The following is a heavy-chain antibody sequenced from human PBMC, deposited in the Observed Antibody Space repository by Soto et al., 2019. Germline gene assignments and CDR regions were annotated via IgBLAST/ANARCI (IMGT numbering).Heavy chain of an antibody. V-gene: IGHV2-5*02. CDR2: IYWDDAR. D-gene: IGHD6-13*01. Sequence: QITLKESGPTLIKPTQTLTLTCSFSGFSLSTRAVGVVCIRHPPGKALEWLALIYWDDARRYNPSLKNRIVLTKDTAKNQVVLTLTNVDPVDTGTYYCVHRSKIAASSYFGHWGQGTLVTVSS. CDR1: GFSLSTRAVG. J-gene: IGHJ4*02. CDR3: VHRSKIAASSYFGH.